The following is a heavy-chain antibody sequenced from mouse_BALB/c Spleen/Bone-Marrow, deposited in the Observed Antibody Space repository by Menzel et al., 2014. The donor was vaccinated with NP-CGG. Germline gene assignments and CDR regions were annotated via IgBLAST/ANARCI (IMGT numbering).Heavy chain of an antibody. J-gene: IGHJ4*01. Sequence: VQLQQSGPELVKPGASVKVSCKASGYTFTSYNMYWVKQSHGKSLEWIGYVDPYNGGTNYNQKFKGKATLTVDKSSSTAYMHHNSLTSEDAAVYWCARERITRKFNYALDYWGQGTSVTVSS. D-gene: IGHD2-4*01. CDR3: ARERITRKFNYALDY. CDR1: GYTFTSYN. CDR2: VDPYNGGT. V-gene: IGHV1S135*01.